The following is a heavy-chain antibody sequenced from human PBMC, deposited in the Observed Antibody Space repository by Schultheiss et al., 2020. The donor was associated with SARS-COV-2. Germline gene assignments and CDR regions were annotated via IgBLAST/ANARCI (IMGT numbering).Heavy chain of an antibody. V-gene: IGHV3-9*01. CDR1: GFTFDDYA. CDR3: AKLYTYGGF. CDR2: ITWNSDNI. D-gene: IGHD2-2*02. Sequence: SLKISCAASGFTFDDYAMHWVRQAPGKGLEWVAGITWNSDNIGYADSVKGRFTISRDNAKNSLYLQMNSLRLEDTALYYCAKLYTYGGFWGQGTLVTVSS. J-gene: IGHJ4*02.